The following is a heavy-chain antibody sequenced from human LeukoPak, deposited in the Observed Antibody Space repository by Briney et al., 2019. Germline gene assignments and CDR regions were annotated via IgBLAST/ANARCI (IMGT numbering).Heavy chain of an antibody. CDR1: GGSISSSSYY. V-gene: IGHV4-39*01. J-gene: IGHJ5*02. Sequence: SETLSLTCTVSGGSISSSSYYWGWIRQPPGKGLEWIGSLYYSGSTYYNPSLKSRVTISVDTSKNQFSLKPSSVTAADTAVYYCARQSRNWFDPWGQGTLVTVSS. CDR2: LYYSGST. CDR3: ARQSRNWFDP.